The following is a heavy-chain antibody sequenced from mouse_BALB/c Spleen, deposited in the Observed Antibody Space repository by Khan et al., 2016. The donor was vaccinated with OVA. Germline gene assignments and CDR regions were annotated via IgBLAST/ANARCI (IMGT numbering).Heavy chain of an antibody. J-gene: IGHJ2*01. CDR1: GYTFTDYV. Sequence: QIQLVQSGPDLKKPGETVKISCKASGYTFTDYVMNWVKQAPGKGLKWMGWINTYTGEPTYADDFMGRFAFSLETSASTAYLQINSLKNEDTATYFCARFHGGYWGQGTTLTVSS. V-gene: IGHV9-3-1*01. CDR3: ARFHGGY. CDR2: INTYTGEP.